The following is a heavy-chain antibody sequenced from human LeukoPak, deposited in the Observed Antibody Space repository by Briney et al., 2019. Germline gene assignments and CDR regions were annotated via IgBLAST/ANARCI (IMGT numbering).Heavy chain of an antibody. V-gene: IGHV3-53*01. Sequence: GGSLRLSCAASGFTVSPNYRSWVRQAPGKGLEWVSVIYRGGSTYYADSVRDRFTISRDNSKNSLYLQMNSLRAEDTAVYYCASASCSGSSCYSGYFDYWGQGTLVTVSS. J-gene: IGHJ4*02. CDR3: ASASCSGSSCYSGYFDY. D-gene: IGHD2-15*01. CDR2: IYRGGST. CDR1: GFTVSPNY.